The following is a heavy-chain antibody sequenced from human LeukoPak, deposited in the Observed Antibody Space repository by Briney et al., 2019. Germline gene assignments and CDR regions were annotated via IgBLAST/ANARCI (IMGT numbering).Heavy chain of an antibody. CDR3: ARGYYDFRSGYYHGFDY. CDR1: GFTFSSYW. V-gene: IGHV3-7*01. CDR2: IKQDGSEK. D-gene: IGHD3-3*01. J-gene: IGHJ4*02. Sequence: GSLRLSCAASGFTFSSYWMSWVRQAPGKGLEWVANIKQDGSEKYYVDSVKGRFTISRDNAKNSLYLQMNSLRAEDTAVYYCARGYYDFRSGYYHGFDYWGQGTLVTVSS.